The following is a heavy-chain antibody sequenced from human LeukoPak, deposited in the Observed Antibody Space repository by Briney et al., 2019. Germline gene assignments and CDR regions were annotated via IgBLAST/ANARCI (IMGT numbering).Heavy chain of an antibody. CDR2: INHSGST. V-gene: IGHV4-34*01. CDR1: GGSFSGYY. Sequence: SETLSLTCAVYGGSFSGYYWSWIRQPPGKGLEWIGEINHSGSTNYNPSLKSRVTISVDTSKNQFSLKLSSVTAADTAVYYCARGPDIVVVPAASVDDSSGYYYFDCWGQGTLVTVSS. CDR3: ARGPDIVVVPAASVDDSSGYYYFDC. D-gene: IGHD2-2*01. J-gene: IGHJ4*02.